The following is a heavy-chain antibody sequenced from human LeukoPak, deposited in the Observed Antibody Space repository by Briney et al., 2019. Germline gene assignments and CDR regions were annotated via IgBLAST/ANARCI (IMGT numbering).Heavy chain of an antibody. CDR3: ARALPWFGELLSYYFDY. Sequence: SETLSLTCTVSGGSISSYYWSWIRQPPGKGLEWIGYIYYSGSTNYNPSLKSRVTISVDTSKNQFSLELSSVTAADTAVYYCARALPWFGELLSYYFDYWGQGTLVTVSS. J-gene: IGHJ4*02. CDR1: GGSISSYY. V-gene: IGHV4-59*01. CDR2: IYYSGST. D-gene: IGHD3-10*01.